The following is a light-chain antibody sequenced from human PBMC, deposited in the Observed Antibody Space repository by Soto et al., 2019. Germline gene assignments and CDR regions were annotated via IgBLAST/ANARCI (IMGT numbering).Light chain of an antibody. CDR3: AAWDESLNGVV. Sequence: QSVLTQPPSASGTPGQRVTIACSGSSSNIGSTTVKWYQQLPGTAPKLLIYNNNQRPSGVPDRFSGSKSGTSASLAISWPQCEEEADYYCAAWDESLNGVVFGGGTKLTVL. V-gene: IGLV1-44*01. CDR2: NNN. J-gene: IGLJ3*02. CDR1: SSNIGSTT.